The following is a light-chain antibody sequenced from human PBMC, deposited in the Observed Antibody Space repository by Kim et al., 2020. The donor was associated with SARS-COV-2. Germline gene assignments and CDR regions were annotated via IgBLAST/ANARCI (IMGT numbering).Light chain of an antibody. V-gene: IGKV1-33*01. CDR2: DAS. CDR1: EDISIY. J-gene: IGKJ4*01. CDR3: KQYKCLPA. Sequence: DIQMTQSPSSLSASVGDRVTITCQASEDISIYLNWYQQKPGKAPKLLINDASKLETGVPSRFTGSGSGTSFTFTVSSLQPEDIATYDCKQYKCLPAFGGGTKVDIK.